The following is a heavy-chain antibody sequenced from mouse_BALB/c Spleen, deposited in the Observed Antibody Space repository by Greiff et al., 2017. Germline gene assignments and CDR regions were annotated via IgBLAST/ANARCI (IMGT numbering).Heavy chain of an antibody. D-gene: IGHD1-1*01. V-gene: IGHV1S126*01. CDR3: ARWDYGSSDY. CDR1: GYSFTSYW. J-gene: IGHJ2*01. Sequence: QVQLQQSGPQLVRPGASVKISCKASGYSFTSYWMHWVKQRPGQGLEWIGMIDPSDSDTRLNQKFKDKATLTVDKSSSTAYMQLSSPTSEDTAVYYCARWDYGSSDYWGQGTTLTVSS. CDR2: IDPSDSDT.